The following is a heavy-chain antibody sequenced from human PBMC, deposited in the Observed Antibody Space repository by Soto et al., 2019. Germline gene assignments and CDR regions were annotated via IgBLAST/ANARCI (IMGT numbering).Heavy chain of an antibody. J-gene: IGHJ3*02. Sequence: GESLKISCKGSGYSFTSYWISWVRQMPGKGLEWMGKIDPSDSYTNYSPSFQGHVTISADKSIRPAYLQWSSLKASDTAMYYCARRQRYYDSSGYYYVGAFDIWGQGTMVTVSS. D-gene: IGHD3-22*01. CDR1: GYSFTSYW. CDR3: ARRQRYYDSSGYYYVGAFDI. V-gene: IGHV5-10-1*01. CDR2: IDPSDSYT.